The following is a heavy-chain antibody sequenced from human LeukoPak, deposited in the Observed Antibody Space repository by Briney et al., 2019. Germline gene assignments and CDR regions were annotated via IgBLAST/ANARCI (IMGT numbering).Heavy chain of an antibody. J-gene: IGHJ4*02. CDR2: INNVGSHI. D-gene: IGHD5-12*01. Sequence: PGGPLRLSCAGSGFTFSSSAMNWVRQAPGKGLEWVASINNVGSHIYYADSVKGRFTISRDNAKNSLYLQMNSLRAEDTAVYYCARDPTQWLRYGHFDYWGQGTLVAVSS. CDR3: ARDPTQWLRYGHFDY. V-gene: IGHV3-21*01. CDR1: GFTFSSSA.